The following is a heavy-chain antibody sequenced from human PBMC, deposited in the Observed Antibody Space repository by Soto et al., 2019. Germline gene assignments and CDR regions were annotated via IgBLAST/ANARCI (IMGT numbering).Heavy chain of an antibody. V-gene: IGHV4-59*08. Sequence: SEPLSLTCTVSGGSISSYYWSWIRQPPGKGLEWIGYIYYIGSTNYNPSLKSRVTISVDTSKNQFSLKLSSVTAADTAVYYCARHELLGAFDIWGQGTMVTV. J-gene: IGHJ3*02. CDR3: ARHELLGAFDI. CDR1: GGSISSYY. CDR2: IYYIGST. D-gene: IGHD1-26*01.